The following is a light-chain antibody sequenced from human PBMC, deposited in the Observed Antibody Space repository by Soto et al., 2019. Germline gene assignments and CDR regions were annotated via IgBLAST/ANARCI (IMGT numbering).Light chain of an antibody. V-gene: IGKV1-39*01. CDR1: QSIISY. CDR2: AAS. Sequence: DIQMTQAPSSLSASVGDRVTITCRASQSIISYLNWYQQKPWQAPKLLIYAASSLQSGVPSRFSGSGSGTDFTLTISSLQPEDFATYYCQQSYSTLFTFGPGTKVDIK. J-gene: IGKJ3*01. CDR3: QQSYSTLFT.